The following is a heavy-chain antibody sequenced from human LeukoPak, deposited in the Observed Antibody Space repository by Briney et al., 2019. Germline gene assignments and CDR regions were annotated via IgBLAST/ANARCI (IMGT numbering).Heavy chain of an antibody. D-gene: IGHD5-12*01. V-gene: IGHV1-2*04. Sequence: ASVKVSCKASGYTFTGYYMHWVRQAPGQGLEWMGWINPNSGGTNYAQKFQGWVTMTRDTSISTAYMELSRLRSDDTAVYYCARGADGYIVAMTPFDYWGQGTLVTVSS. CDR2: INPNSGGT. CDR1: GYTFTGYY. J-gene: IGHJ4*02. CDR3: ARGADGYIVAMTPFDY.